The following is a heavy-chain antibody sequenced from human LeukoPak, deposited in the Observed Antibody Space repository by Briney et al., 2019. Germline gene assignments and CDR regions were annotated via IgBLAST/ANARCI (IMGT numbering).Heavy chain of an antibody. V-gene: IGHV1-8*01. CDR1: GYTFTSYD. J-gene: IGHJ4*02. Sequence: GASVKVSCKASGYTFTSYDINWVRQATGQGLEWMGWMNPNSGNTGYAQKFQGRVTMTRNTSISTAYMELSSLRSEDTAVYYCARLTFAVATPEDYWGQGTLVSVSS. D-gene: IGHD5-12*01. CDR2: MNPNSGNT. CDR3: ARLTFAVATPEDY.